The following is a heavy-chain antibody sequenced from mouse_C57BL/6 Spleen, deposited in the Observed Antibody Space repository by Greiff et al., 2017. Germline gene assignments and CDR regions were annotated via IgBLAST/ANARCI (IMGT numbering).Heavy chain of an antibody. Sequence: EVKLVESGGGLVKPGGSLKLSCAASGFTFSSYAMSWVRQTPEKRLEWVATISDGGSYTYYPDNVKGRFTISRDNAKNNLYLQMSHLKSEDTAMYYCARVGLRSLYFDYWGQGTTRTVSS. D-gene: IGHD2-2*01. CDR2: ISDGGSYT. J-gene: IGHJ2*01. CDR1: GFTFSSYA. V-gene: IGHV5-4*03. CDR3: ARVGLRSLYFDY.